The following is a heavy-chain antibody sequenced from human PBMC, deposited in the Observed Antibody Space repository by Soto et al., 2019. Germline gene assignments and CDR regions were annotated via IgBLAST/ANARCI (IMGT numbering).Heavy chain of an antibody. CDR2: IYYSGST. CDR3: AVVPRVGKYYYMDV. J-gene: IGHJ6*03. Sequence: SETLSLTCTVSGGSISSSSYYWGWIRQPPGKGLEWIGSIYYSGSTYYNPSLKSRVTISVDTSKNQFSLKLSSVTAADTAVYYCAVVPRVGKYYYMDVWGKGTTVTAP. CDR1: GGSISSSSYY. D-gene: IGHD2-2*01. V-gene: IGHV4-39*01.